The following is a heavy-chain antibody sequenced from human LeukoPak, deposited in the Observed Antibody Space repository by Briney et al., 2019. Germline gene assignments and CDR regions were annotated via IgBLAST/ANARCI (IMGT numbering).Heavy chain of an antibody. CDR1: GFTFRSYA. D-gene: IGHD2-2*01. V-gene: IGHV3-30*04. CDR2: VSYDGSNK. Sequence: GGSLRLSCAASGFTFRSYAMHWVRQAPGKGLEWVAVVSYDGSNKYYADSVKGRFTISRVNSKNTLYLQMNSLRAEDTAVYYCAKDGGCSSTTCYSPYYFDYWGQGTLVTVSS. CDR3: AKDGGCSSTTCYSPYYFDY. J-gene: IGHJ4*02.